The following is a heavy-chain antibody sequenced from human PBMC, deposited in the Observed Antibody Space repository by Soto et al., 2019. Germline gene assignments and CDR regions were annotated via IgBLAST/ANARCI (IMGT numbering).Heavy chain of an antibody. Sequence: PSETLSLTCTVSGGSISSGGYYWSWIRQHPGKGLEWIGYIYYSGSTYYNPSLKSRVTISVDTSKNQFSLKLSSVTAAGTAVYYCARDQRGYCSGGSCYSALNAFDIWGQGTMVTVSS. CDR2: IYYSGST. J-gene: IGHJ3*02. D-gene: IGHD2-15*01. CDR3: ARDQRGYCSGGSCYSALNAFDI. V-gene: IGHV4-31*03. CDR1: GGSISSGGYY.